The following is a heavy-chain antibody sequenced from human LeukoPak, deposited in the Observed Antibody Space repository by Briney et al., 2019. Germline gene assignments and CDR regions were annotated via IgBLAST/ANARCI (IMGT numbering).Heavy chain of an antibody. V-gene: IGHV3-21*01. Sequence: GGSLRLSCAAFGFTFSSYSMNWVRQAPGKGLEWVSSISSSSSYIYYADSVKGRFTISRDNAKNSLYLQMNSLRAEDTAVYYCARSSAVAQGGFDYWGQGTLVTVSS. J-gene: IGHJ4*02. CDR3: ARSSAVAQGGFDY. CDR1: GFTFSSYS. CDR2: ISSSSSYI. D-gene: IGHD6-19*01.